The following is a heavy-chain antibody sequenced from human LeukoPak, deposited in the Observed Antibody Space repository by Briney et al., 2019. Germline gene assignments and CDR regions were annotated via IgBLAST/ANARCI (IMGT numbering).Heavy chain of an antibody. CDR1: GGSFSGHY. J-gene: IGHJ4*02. Sequence: PSETLSLTCAVYGGSFSGHYWSWIRQPPGKGLEWIGEINHSGSTDYNPSLKSRVTISVDTSRNQFSLKLSSVTAADTAVYYCARRPRSGSYSRLDYWGQGTLVTVSS. V-gene: IGHV4-34*01. CDR2: INHSGST. CDR3: ARRPRSGSYSRLDY. D-gene: IGHD1-26*01.